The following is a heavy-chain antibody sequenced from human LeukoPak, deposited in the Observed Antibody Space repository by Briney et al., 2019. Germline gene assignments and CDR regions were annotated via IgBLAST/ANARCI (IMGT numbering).Heavy chain of an antibody. Sequence: SVKVSCKASGGTFSSYTISWVRQAPGQGLEWMGRITPILGIANYAQKFQGRVTITADKSTSTAYMELSSLRSEDTAVYYCARAVTAITYFDYWGQGTLVTVSS. CDR1: GGTFSSYT. V-gene: IGHV1-69*02. D-gene: IGHD2-21*02. J-gene: IGHJ4*02. CDR2: ITPILGIA. CDR3: ARAVTAITYFDY.